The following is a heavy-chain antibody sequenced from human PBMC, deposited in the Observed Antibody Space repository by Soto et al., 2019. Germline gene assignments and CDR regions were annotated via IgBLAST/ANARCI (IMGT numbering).Heavy chain of an antibody. CDR2: ISHDGNIK. Sequence: GGSLRLSCAVSGFTFSRFGMHWVRQAPGKGLEWVALISHDGNIKYYSDSVRGRFTISRDNSRTTLFLQMNSLGPEDTAIYFCAKTIVPAAVRPIDYWGLGTLVTVSS. CDR3: AKTIVPAAVRPIDY. CDR1: GFTFSRFG. V-gene: IGHV3-30*18. J-gene: IGHJ4*02. D-gene: IGHD2-2*01.